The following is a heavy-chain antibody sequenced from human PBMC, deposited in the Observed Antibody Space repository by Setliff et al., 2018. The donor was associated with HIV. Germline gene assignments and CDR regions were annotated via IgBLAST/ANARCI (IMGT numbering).Heavy chain of an antibody. CDR2: IDSNNGNR. CDR3: VRLTADRTNYYYYMDV. J-gene: IGHJ6*03. Sequence: ASVKVSCKASGYSLSTYAISWVRQAPGQGLEWMGWIDSNNGNRNFAQKFRGRVTMXXDISTNTAYMEVRSLSFDDTAVYYCVRLTADRTNYYYYMDVWGKGTTVTVSS. CDR1: GYSLSTYA. D-gene: IGHD2-8*01. V-gene: IGHV1-18*01.